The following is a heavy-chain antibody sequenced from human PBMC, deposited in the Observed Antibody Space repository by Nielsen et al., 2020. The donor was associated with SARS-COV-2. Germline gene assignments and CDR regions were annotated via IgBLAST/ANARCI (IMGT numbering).Heavy chain of an antibody. Sequence: GESLKISCAASGFSFSDSGMHWVRQASGKGLEWVGRIRSKTHSYETVYAASVRDRFTISRDDSNNTAYLQMNSLKTEDTAVYYCTRVNPTSGSWFDALDIWGQGTMVTVSS. V-gene: IGHV3-73*01. CDR3: TRVNPTSGSWFDALDI. D-gene: IGHD6-13*01. CDR2: IRSKTHSYET. CDR1: GFSFSDSG. J-gene: IGHJ3*02.